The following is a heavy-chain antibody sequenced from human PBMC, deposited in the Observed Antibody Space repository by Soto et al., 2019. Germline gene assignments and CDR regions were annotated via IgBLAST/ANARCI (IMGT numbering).Heavy chain of an antibody. CDR1: GDSITNSDYY. CDR3: ARAGPYYYGMDV. J-gene: IGHJ6*02. Sequence: SETLSLTCTVSGDSITNSDYYWNWIRQSPGKALQRMGSIAYSGSTYYNPSLKRRIIISADTSKNLFSLKLKSVTAADTALYFCARAGPYYYGMDVWGQGTTVTVSS. V-gene: IGHV4-30-4*01. CDR2: IAYSGST.